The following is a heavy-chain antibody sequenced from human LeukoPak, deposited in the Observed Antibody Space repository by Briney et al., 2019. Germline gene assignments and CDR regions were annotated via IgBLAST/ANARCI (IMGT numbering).Heavy chain of an antibody. V-gene: IGHV3-30*18. Sequence: GGSLRLSCAASGFTFSSYGMHWVRQAPGKGLEWVAVISYDGSNKYYADSVEGRFTISRDNSKNTLYLQMNSLRAEDTAVYYCAKGAVEWQWLGRDYFDYWGQGTLVTVSS. D-gene: IGHD6-19*01. CDR3: AKGAVEWQWLGRDYFDY. CDR2: ISYDGSNK. CDR1: GFTFSSYG. J-gene: IGHJ4*02.